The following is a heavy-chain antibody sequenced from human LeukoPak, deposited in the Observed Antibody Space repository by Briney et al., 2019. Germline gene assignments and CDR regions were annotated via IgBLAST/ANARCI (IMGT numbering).Heavy chain of an antibody. CDR1: GYTFSSYA. D-gene: IGHD2-2*01. J-gene: IGHJ4*02. Sequence: GGSLRLSCAASGYTFSSYAMHWVRQAPGKGLEWVAVISYDGSNKYYADSVKGRFTISRDNSKNTLYLQMNSLRAEDTAVYYCARDSPAAASYYFDYWGQGTLVTVSS. V-gene: IGHV3-30*04. CDR2: ISYDGSNK. CDR3: ARDSPAAASYYFDY.